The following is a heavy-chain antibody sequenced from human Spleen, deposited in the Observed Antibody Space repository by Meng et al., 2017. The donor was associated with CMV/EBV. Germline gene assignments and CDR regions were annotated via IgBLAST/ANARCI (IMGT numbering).Heavy chain of an antibody. CDR3: AKVGRDYGDWVYDYYGMDV. D-gene: IGHD4-17*01. CDR2: IRYEGNNK. J-gene: IGHJ6*02. Sequence: GGSLRLSCAASGFTFSSYGMHWVRQAPGKGLEWVAFIRYEGNNKYYADSVKGRFTISRDNSKNTLYLQMNSLRAEDTAVYYCAKVGRDYGDWVYDYYGMDVWGQGTTVTVSS. CDR1: GFTFSSYG. V-gene: IGHV3-30*02.